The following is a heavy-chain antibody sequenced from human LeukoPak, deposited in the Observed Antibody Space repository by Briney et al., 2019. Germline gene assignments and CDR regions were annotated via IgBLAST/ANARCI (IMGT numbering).Heavy chain of an antibody. D-gene: IGHD2-2*01. V-gene: IGHV4-34*01. Sequence: SETLSLTCAVYGGSFSGYYWSWIRQPLGKGLEWIGEINHSGSTNYNPSLKSRVTISVDTSKNQFSLKLSSVTAADTAVYYCAREPQDIVVVPAADDAFDIWGQGTMVTVSS. J-gene: IGHJ3*02. CDR3: AREPQDIVVVPAADDAFDI. CDR1: GGSFSGYY. CDR2: INHSGST.